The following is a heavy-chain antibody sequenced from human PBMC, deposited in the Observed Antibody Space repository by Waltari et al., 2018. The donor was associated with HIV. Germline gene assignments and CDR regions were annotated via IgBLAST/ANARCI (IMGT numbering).Heavy chain of an antibody. CDR1: GFTFGDYA. D-gene: IGHD2-15*01. CDR2: IRSKAYGGTT. CDR3: TRAGYWEVVVAAPGYWFDP. V-gene: IGHV3-49*03. J-gene: IGHJ5*02. Sequence: EVQLVESEGGLLQPGRSLRLSCTASGFTFGDYAMSWFRQAPGKGLEWVGFIRSKAYGGTTEYAASVKGRFTFSRDDSKSIAYLEMNSLKTEDTAVYYCTRAGYWEVVVAAPGYWFDPWGQGTLVTVSS.